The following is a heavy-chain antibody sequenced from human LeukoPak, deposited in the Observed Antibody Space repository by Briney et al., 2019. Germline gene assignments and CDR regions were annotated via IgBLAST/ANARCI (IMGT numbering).Heavy chain of an antibody. CDR3: ARDALVMPAARGVFDV. D-gene: IGHD2-2*01. V-gene: IGHV6-1*01. CDR2: TYYMSNWYN. Sequence: SQTLSLTCAISGDSVSSYSVVWNWIRQSPSRGLEWLGRTYYMSNWYNDYAVSVKSRITINPDTSKNQFPLQLNSVTPEDTAVYYCARDALVMPAARGVFDVWGQGTMVTVSS. J-gene: IGHJ3*01. CDR1: GDSVSSYSVV.